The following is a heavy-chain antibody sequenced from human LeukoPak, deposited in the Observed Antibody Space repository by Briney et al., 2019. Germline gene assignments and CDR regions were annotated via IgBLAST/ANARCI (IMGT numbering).Heavy chain of an antibody. CDR3: AKKVDNGDYEDY. J-gene: IGHJ4*02. CDR1: GFTFSSYA. Sequence: AGGSLRLSCAASGFTFSSYAMSWVRQAPGKGLEWVSAISGSGGSTYYADSVKGRFTISRDNSKNTLYLQMNSLRAEDTAVYYCAKKVDNGDYEDYWGQGTLVTVSS. D-gene: IGHD4-17*01. V-gene: IGHV3-23*01. CDR2: ISGSGGST.